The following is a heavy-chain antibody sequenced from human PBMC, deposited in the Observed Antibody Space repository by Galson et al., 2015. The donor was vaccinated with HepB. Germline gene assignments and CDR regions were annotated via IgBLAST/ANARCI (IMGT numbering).Heavy chain of an antibody. Sequence: SVKVSCKASGFTFTSSAVQWVRQARGQRLEWIGWIVVGSGNTNYAQKFQERVTITRDMSTSTAYMELSSLRSEDTAVYYCAARGGGTSFGREYWGQGTLVTVSS. CDR1: GFTFTSSA. J-gene: IGHJ4*02. CDR2: IVVGSGNT. V-gene: IGHV1-58*01. D-gene: IGHD2-2*01. CDR3: AARGGGTSFGREY.